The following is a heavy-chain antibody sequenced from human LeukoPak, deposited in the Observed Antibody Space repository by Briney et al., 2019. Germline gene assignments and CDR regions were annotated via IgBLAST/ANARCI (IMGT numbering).Heavy chain of an antibody. CDR1: GFTVSSNY. J-gene: IGHJ4*02. V-gene: IGHV3-21*01. Sequence: GGSLRPSCAASGFTVSSNYMSWVRQAPGKGLEWVSYISGGSSFTYYVDSVKGRFTISRDNAKNSLYLQMNSLRAEDTAVYYCARDLGYSSGPNYWGQGTRVTVSS. CDR2: ISGGSSFT. CDR3: ARDLGYSSGPNY. D-gene: IGHD6-19*01.